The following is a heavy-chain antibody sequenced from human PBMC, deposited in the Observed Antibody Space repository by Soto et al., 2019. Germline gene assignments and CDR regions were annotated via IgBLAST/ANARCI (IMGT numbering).Heavy chain of an antibody. J-gene: IGHJ5*01. CDR2: VAYSGGT. CDR3: ARAWLEYNCFDS. CDR1: GGSITRGGSY. V-gene: IGHV4-31*03. Sequence: QVQLQESGPGLVKPSQTLSLTCTVSGGSITRGGSYWSWIRQHPEKGLEWIGYVAYSGGTYYNPSLKSRVTFLVDMSKNLLSLRLSSVTASDTAVYSCARAWLEYNCFDSWGQGTLVTVSS. D-gene: IGHD5-12*01.